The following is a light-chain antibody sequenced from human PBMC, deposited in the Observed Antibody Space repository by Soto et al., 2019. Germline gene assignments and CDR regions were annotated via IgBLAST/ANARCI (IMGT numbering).Light chain of an antibody. Sequence: EIVLTQSPGTLSLSPGERATLSCRASQSIRDSLAWYQQKPGQPPRLLISSASTRATGIPDRFAGSGSGTDFTLTINRLEPEDFAVYICQQYGTSPQTFGQGTKLEIK. CDR3: QQYGTSPQT. J-gene: IGKJ2*01. CDR1: QSIRDS. V-gene: IGKV3-20*01. CDR2: SAS.